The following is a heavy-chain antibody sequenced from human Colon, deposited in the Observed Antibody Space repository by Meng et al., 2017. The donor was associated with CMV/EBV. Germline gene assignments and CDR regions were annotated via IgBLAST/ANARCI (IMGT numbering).Heavy chain of an antibody. CDR2: ISSSSSYI. V-gene: IGHV3-21*01. CDR3: ARDQSEYYDFWSGSTYYYYGMDV. J-gene: IGHJ6*02. CDR1: GFTCSSYS. D-gene: IGHD3-3*01. Sequence: ETLSLTCAASGFTCSSYSMNWVRQAPGKGLEWVSSISSSSSYIYYADSVKGRFTISRDNAKNSLYLQMNSLRAEDTAVYYCARDQSEYYDFWSGSTYYYYGMDVWGQGTTVTVSS.